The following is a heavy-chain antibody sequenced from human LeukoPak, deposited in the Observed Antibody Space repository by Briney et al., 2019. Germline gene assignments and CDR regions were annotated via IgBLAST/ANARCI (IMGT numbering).Heavy chain of an antibody. CDR3: ARLYDYGDYGSFDP. V-gene: IGHV1-8*01. Sequence: ASVEVSCKASGYTFTSYDINWVRQATGQGLEWMGWMNPNSGNTGYAQKFQGRVTMTRNTSISTAYMELSSLRSEDTAVYYCARLYDYGDYGSFDPWGQGTLVTVSS. CDR1: GYTFTSYD. CDR2: MNPNSGNT. D-gene: IGHD4-17*01. J-gene: IGHJ5*02.